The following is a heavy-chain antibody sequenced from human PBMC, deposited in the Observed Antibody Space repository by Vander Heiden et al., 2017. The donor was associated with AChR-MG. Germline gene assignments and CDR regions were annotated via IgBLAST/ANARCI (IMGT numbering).Heavy chain of an antibody. CDR3: AVYISGWSIDY. V-gene: IGHV3-11*01. Sequence: QVQLVESGGGLGKPGGSLGLSCAAFGLTFSDYYMTWIRQAPGKGLEWVSHIRRSGSPTSYADSVKGRFTISRDNAQNSLYLQLNSLRAEDTALYYCAVYISGWSIDYWGQGTLVNVSS. D-gene: IGHD6-19*01. CDR1: GLTFSDYY. J-gene: IGHJ4*02. CDR2: IRRSGSPT.